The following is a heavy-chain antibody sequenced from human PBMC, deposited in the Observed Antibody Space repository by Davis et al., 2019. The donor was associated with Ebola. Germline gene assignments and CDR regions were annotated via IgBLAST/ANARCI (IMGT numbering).Heavy chain of an antibody. CDR2: INAGNGNT. CDR3: ARVAIFGVVIIDY. J-gene: IGHJ4*02. Sequence: AASVKVSCKASGYTFTSYAMHWVRQAPGQRLEWMGWINAGNGNTKYSQKFQGRATITRDTSASTAYMELSSLRSEDTAVYYCARVAIFGVVIIDYWGQGTLVTVSS. V-gene: IGHV1-3*01. CDR1: GYTFTSYA. D-gene: IGHD3-3*01.